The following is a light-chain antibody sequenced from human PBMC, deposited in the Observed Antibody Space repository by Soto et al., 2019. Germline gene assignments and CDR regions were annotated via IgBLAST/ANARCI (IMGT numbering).Light chain of an antibody. CDR2: GAS. CDR3: QQYGSLSWT. Sequence: DIVLTQSPGTLSLSPGERATLSCRASQSVSSNYLAWYQQQPGQAPRLLIYGASTRATGVPDRFSGSGSGTDFTLTISRLEPEEFAVYHCQQYGSLSWTFGQGTKVEIK. J-gene: IGKJ1*01. V-gene: IGKV3-20*01. CDR1: QSVSSNY.